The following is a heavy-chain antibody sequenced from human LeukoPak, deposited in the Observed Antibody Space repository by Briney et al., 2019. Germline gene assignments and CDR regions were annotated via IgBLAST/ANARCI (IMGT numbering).Heavy chain of an antibody. D-gene: IGHD6-13*01. Sequence: GGSLRLSCAASGFTFSSYAMSWVRQAPGKGLEWVSAISGSGGSTYYADSVKGRFTISRGNSKNTLYLQMNSLRAEDTAVYYCAKSVYSSSWFAGDYFDYCGQGTLVTVSS. CDR2: ISGSGGST. CDR3: AKSVYSSSWFAGDYFDY. CDR1: GFTFSSYA. V-gene: IGHV3-23*01. J-gene: IGHJ4*02.